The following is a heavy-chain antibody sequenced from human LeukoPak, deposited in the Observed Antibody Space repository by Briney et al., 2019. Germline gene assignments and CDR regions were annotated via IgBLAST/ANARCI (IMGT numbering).Heavy chain of an antibody. J-gene: IGHJ4*02. CDR2: ISGSGGST. CDR1: GFTFSSYA. Sequence: PGGSLRLSCAASGFTFSSYAMSWVRQAPGKGLEWVSAISGSGGSTYYADSVKDRFTISRDNSKNTLYLQMNSLRAEDTAVYYCAKDPSYYDSSGYRWGQGTLVTVSS. V-gene: IGHV3-23*01. CDR3: AKDPSYYDSSGYR. D-gene: IGHD3-22*01.